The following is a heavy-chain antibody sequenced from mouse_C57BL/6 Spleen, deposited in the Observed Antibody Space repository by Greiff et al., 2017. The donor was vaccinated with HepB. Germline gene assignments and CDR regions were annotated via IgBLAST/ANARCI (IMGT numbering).Heavy chain of an antibody. V-gene: IGHV1-12*01. CDR3: AWSTYGCSDYAVDY. Sequence: LQQSGAELVKPGASVKMSCKASGYTFTSYNMNWVKQTPGQGLAWIGDIYPGNGDTSYNEKFKGKATLTIDKSSSTAYMHLSSLRSEDSAVYVYAWSTYGCSDYAVDYWGQGTSVTVSS. CDR2: IYPGNGDT. D-gene: IGHD1-1*01. CDR1: GYTFTSYN. J-gene: IGHJ4*01.